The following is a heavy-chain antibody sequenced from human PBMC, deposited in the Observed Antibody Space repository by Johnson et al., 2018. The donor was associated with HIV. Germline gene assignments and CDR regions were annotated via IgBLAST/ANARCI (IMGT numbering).Heavy chain of an antibody. J-gene: IGHJ3*02. CDR3: ARDCTGGVCLNDAFDI. CDR2: ISSSGSTI. CDR1: AFTFSDYD. D-gene: IGHD2-8*02. Sequence: QVQLVESGGGVVRPGGSLRLSCAASAFTFSDYDMSWIRQAPGKGLEWVSFISSSGSTIYYADSVKGRFIISRDNAKNTLYLQMNSLRAEDTAVYYCARDCTGGVCLNDAFDIWGQGTMVTVSS. V-gene: IGHV3-11*04.